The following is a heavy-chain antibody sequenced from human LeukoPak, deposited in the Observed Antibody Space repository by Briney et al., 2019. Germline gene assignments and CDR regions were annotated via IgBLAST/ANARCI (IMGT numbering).Heavy chain of an antibody. D-gene: IGHD4-17*01. CDR2: IDPSDSYT. V-gene: IGHV5-10-1*01. Sequence: GESLRISCKGSGYSFTSYWISWVGQMPGKGLEWMGRIDPSDSYTNYSPSFQGHVTISADKSISTAYLQWSSLKASDTAMYYCARANMTTVTTSDYWGQGTLVTVSS. CDR3: ARANMTTVTTSDY. CDR1: GYSFTSYW. J-gene: IGHJ4*02.